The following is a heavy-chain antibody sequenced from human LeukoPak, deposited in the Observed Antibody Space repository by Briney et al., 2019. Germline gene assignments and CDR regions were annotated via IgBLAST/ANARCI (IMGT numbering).Heavy chain of an antibody. CDR1: GLTFSSYA. V-gene: IGHV3-64*01. J-gene: IGHJ4*02. Sequence: GGSLRLSCAASGLTFSSYAMHWVRQAPGKGLEYVSAISSNGGGTYYANSVKGRFTISRDNSKNTLYLQMGSLRAEDMAVYYCARAGYCSSTSCYVPIDYWGQGTLVTVSS. CDR3: ARAGYCSSTSCYVPIDY. CDR2: ISSNGGGT. D-gene: IGHD2-2*01.